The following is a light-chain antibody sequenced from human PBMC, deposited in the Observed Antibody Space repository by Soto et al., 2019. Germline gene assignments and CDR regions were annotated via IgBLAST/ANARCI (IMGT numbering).Light chain of an antibody. CDR2: AGS. CDR3: QQTFGMFPWT. Sequence: DIQMAQSPSSLSASVGDRITITCRASQNIRDSLNWYQHKPGMAPQLMIFAGSNLHSGVPSRFSVSGSGTDFTLTISSLQPEDFATYYCQQTFGMFPWTFGQGTKVDIK. J-gene: IGKJ1*01. V-gene: IGKV1-39*01. CDR1: QNIRDS.